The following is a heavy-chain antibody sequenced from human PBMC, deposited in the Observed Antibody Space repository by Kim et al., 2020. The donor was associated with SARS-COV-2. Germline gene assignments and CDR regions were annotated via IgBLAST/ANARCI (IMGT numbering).Heavy chain of an antibody. J-gene: IGHJ4*02. CDR3: ARDYRPPGAYYDFWSGYPTLDY. V-gene: IGHV3-48*03. Sequence: GGSLRLSCAASGFTFSSYEMNWVRQAPGKGLEWVSYISSSGSTIYYADSVKGRFTISRDNAKNSLYLQMNSLRAEDTAVYYCARDYRPPGAYYDFWSGYPTLDYWGQGTLVTVSS. D-gene: IGHD3-3*01. CDR2: ISSSGSTI. CDR1: GFTFSSYE.